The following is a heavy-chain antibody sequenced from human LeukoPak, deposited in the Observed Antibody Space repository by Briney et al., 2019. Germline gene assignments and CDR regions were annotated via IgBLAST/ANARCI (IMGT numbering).Heavy chain of an antibody. Sequence: GGALRLSCAASGFTFSSYWRHWVRQAPGKGLVWVSRINSDGRSTSYADSVKGRFTISRDNDKNTMYLQMNSLRAEDTAVYYCARENRITIFGVVTPNWFDPWGQGTLVTVSS. CDR2: INSDGRST. CDR3: ARENRITIFGVVTPNWFDP. CDR1: GFTFSSYW. D-gene: IGHD3-3*01. V-gene: IGHV3-74*01. J-gene: IGHJ5*02.